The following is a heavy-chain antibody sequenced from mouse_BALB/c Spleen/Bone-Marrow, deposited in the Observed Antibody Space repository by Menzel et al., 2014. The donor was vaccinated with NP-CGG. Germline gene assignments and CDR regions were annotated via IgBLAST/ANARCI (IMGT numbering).Heavy chain of an antibody. CDR1: GYSITSDYA. Sequence: EVKLVESGPGLVKLSQSLSLTCTVTGYSITSDYAWNWIRQFPGNKLEWMGYISYSGSTSYNPSLKSRISITRDTSKNQFFRQMNTVTTEDTDTYYSARSEGDYDSAMDYWGQGTSVTVSS. CDR3: ARSEGDYDSAMDY. D-gene: IGHD2-4*01. CDR2: ISYSGST. J-gene: IGHJ4*01. V-gene: IGHV3-2*02.